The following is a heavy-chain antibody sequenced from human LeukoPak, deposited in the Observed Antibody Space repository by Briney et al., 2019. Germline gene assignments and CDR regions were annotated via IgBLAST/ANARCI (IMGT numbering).Heavy chain of an antibody. CDR3: TGRYCSSTSCQGWFDP. CDR1: GGTFSSYA. V-gene: IGHV1-69*13. Sequence: SVKVSCKASGGTFSSYAISWVRQAPGQGLEWMGGIIPIFGTANYAQKFQGRVTITADEPTSTAYMELSSLRSEDTAVYYCTGRYCSSTSCQGWFDPWGQGTLVTVSS. CDR2: IIPIFGTA. D-gene: IGHD2-2*01. J-gene: IGHJ5*02.